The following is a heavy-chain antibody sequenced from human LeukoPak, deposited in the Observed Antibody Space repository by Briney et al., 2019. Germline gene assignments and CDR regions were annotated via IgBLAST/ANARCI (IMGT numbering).Heavy chain of an antibody. Sequence: GGSLRLSCVASGFTSSDYVIHWVRQAPGKGLEWVAVISYDGSNKYYADSVKGRFTISRDNSKNTLYLQMNSLRAEDTAVYYCARDRSSGSYYYYYGMDVWGQGTTVTVSS. D-gene: IGHD1-26*01. V-gene: IGHV3-30-3*01. CDR1: GFTSSDYV. CDR3: ARDRSSGSYYYYYGMDV. J-gene: IGHJ6*02. CDR2: ISYDGSNK.